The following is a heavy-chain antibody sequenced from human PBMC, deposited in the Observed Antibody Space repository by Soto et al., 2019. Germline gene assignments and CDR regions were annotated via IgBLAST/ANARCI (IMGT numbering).Heavy chain of an antibody. J-gene: IGHJ4*02. CDR1: GFTVSSNY. V-gene: IGHV3-66*01. Sequence: EVQLLESGGGLVQPGGSLRLSCAASGFTVSSNYLSWVRQSPGKGLEWVSVIYSGGSTYYADSVKGRFTISRDNSKNTLYLQMNSLRAEDTAVYYCARDFMTTKDYWGQGTLVTVSS. D-gene: IGHD4-4*01. CDR2: IYSGGST. CDR3: ARDFMTTKDY.